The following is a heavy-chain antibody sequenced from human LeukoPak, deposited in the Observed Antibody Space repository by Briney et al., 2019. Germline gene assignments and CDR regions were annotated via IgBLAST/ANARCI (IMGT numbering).Heavy chain of an antibody. Sequence: GGSLRLSCAASGFTFSSYEMIWVRQAPGKGLEWASYISSSGSTIYYADSVKGRFTISRDNSKDTLYLQMNSLRAEDTAVYYCAKGATIFNDYWGQGTLVTVSS. J-gene: IGHJ4*02. CDR2: ISSSGSTI. V-gene: IGHV3-48*03. D-gene: IGHD3-9*01. CDR1: GFTFSSYE. CDR3: AKGATIFNDY.